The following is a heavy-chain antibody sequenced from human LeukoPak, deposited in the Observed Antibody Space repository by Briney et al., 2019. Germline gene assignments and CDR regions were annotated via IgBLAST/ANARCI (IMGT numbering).Heavy chain of an antibody. CDR2: INHSGST. CDR3: ARRSGSYYALDY. D-gene: IGHD3-10*01. V-gene: IGHV4-34*01. CDR1: GGSISSYY. Sequence: PSETLSLTCTVSGGSISSYYWSWIRQPPGKGLEWIGEINHSGSTNYNPSLKSRVTISVDTSKNQFSLKLSSVTAADTAVYYCARRSGSYYALDYWGQETLVTVSS. J-gene: IGHJ4*02.